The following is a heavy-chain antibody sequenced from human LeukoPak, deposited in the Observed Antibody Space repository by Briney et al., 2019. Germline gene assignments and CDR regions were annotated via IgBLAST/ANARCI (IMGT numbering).Heavy chain of an antibody. D-gene: IGHD2-2*01. J-gene: IGHJ4*02. Sequence: ASVKVSCKASGYTFTSYGISWVRQAPGQGLEWMGWISAYNGNTNYAQKLQGRVTMTTDTSTSTAYMELRSLRSDDPAVYYCARFTPRLTREKFDYWGQGTLVTVSS. CDR2: ISAYNGNT. V-gene: IGHV1-18*01. CDR3: ARFTPRLTREKFDY. CDR1: GYTFTSYG.